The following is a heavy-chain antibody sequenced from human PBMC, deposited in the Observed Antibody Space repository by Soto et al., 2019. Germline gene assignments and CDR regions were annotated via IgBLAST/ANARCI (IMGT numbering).Heavy chain of an antibody. D-gene: IGHD3-16*02. CDR3: ARDPLTRFDY. CDR1: GGSISSYY. V-gene: IGHV4-4*07. Sequence: SETLSLTCTVSGGSISSYYWSWIRQPAGKGLEWIGRIFSSGSTNYNPSLKSRVTMSVDSSKKQFSLMLRSVTAADTAVYYCARDPLTRFDYWGQGTLVTVSS. CDR2: IFSSGST. J-gene: IGHJ4*02.